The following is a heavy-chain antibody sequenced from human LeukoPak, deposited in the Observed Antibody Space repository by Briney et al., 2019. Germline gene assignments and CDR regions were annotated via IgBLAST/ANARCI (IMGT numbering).Heavy chain of an antibody. D-gene: IGHD5/OR15-5a*01. CDR1: GGSISSFY. V-gene: IGHV4-59*01. J-gene: IGHJ3*02. CDR3: ARDKGLPQAFDI. CDR2: ISSSETT. Sequence: SETLSLTCTVSGGSISSFYWSWIRQPPGKGLEYIGYISSSETTSYSPSLKSRVTISVDTSKNQFSLKLTSVTAADTAVYYCARDKGLPQAFDIWGQGTLATVSS.